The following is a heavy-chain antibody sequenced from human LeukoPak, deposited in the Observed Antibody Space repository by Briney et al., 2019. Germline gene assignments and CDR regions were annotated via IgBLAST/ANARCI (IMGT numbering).Heavy chain of an antibody. Sequence: PGGSLRLSCAASGXTFSNFWMHWVRQVPGKGLVWVSRIKADGSSTTYADSVKGRFTISRDNAKNTAYQQMNSLRAEDTAVYYCANDRGYSFDYWGQGTLVTVPS. D-gene: IGHD3-22*01. CDR2: IKADGSST. CDR3: ANDRGYSFDY. V-gene: IGHV3-74*01. CDR1: GXTFSNFW. J-gene: IGHJ4*02.